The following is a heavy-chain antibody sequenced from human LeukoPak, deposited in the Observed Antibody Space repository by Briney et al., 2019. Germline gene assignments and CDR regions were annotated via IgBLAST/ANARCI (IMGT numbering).Heavy chain of an antibody. J-gene: IGHJ4*02. CDR2: MNPNSGNT. V-gene: IGHV1-8*02. CDR1: GYTFTSYG. D-gene: IGHD3-3*01. Sequence: ASVKVSCKASGYTFTSYGISWVRQAPGQGLEWMGWMNPNSGNTGYAQKFQGRVTMTRNTSISTAYMELSSLRSEDTAVYYCARKTYDFWSGYYLFDYWGQGTLVTVSS. CDR3: ARKTYDFWSGYYLFDY.